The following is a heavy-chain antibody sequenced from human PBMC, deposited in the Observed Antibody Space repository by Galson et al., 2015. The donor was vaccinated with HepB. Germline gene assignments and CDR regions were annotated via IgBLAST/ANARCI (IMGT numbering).Heavy chain of an antibody. D-gene: IGHD6-19*01. Sequence: SLRLSCAASGFTFSSYWMSWVRQAPGKGLEWVANIKQDGSEKYYVDSVKGRFTISRDNAKNSLYLQMNSLRAEDTAVCYCAREGGSGWYVGWFDPWGQGTLVTVSS. V-gene: IGHV3-7*03. CDR2: IKQDGSEK. CDR3: AREGGSGWYVGWFDP. J-gene: IGHJ5*02. CDR1: GFTFSSYW.